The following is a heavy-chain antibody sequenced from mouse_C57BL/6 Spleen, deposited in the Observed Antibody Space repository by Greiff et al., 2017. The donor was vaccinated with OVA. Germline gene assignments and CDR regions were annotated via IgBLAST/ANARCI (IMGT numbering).Heavy chain of an antibody. CDR1: GFTFSSYT. J-gene: IGHJ1*03. Sequence: EVQLVESGGGLVKPGGSLKLSCAASGFTFSSYTMSWVRQTPEKRLEWVATISGGGGNTYYPDSVKGRFTISRDNAKNTLYLQMSSLRSEDTALYYCARSSYDYDWYFDVWGTGTTVTVSS. V-gene: IGHV5-9*01. CDR3: ARSSYDYDWYFDV. CDR2: ISGGGGNT. D-gene: IGHD2-4*01.